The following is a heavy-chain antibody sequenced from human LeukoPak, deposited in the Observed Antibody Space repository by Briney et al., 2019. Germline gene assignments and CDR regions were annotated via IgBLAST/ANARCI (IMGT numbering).Heavy chain of an antibody. CDR2: ISSSGTT. CDR1: GGSISSYY. Sequence: SETLSLTCTVSGGSISSYYWNWIRQPAGKGLEWIGRISSSGTTNYNPSLKSRLTMSVDTSKNQFSLKLSSVTAADTAVYYCAKSNGYGLIDIWGQGTMVTVSS. D-gene: IGHD3-22*01. V-gene: IGHV4-4*07. J-gene: IGHJ3*02. CDR3: AKSNGYGLIDI.